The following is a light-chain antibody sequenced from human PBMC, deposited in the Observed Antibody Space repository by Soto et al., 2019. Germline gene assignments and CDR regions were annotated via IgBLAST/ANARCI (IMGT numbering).Light chain of an antibody. CDR1: SSNIGGNP. V-gene: IGLV1-44*01. CDR3: ASWDDSLEGVV. Sequence: QSVVTQPASASGTPGQRVIISCSGSSSNIGGNPVNWYQQLPGTAPKLLIYSQNERPSGVPGRFSASKSGTTASLAINGLQSEDEADYYCASWDDSLEGVVFGGGTQLTVL. CDR2: SQN. J-gene: IGLJ2*01.